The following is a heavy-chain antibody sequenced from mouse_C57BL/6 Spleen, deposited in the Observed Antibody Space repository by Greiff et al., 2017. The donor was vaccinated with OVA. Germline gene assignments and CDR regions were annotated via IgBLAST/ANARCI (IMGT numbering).Heavy chain of an antibody. D-gene: IGHD2-4*01. CDR1: GYTFTSYW. CDR3: ARSHYEYEGDAMDY. Sequence: QVQLQQPGAELVKPGASVKMSCKASGYTFTSYWITWVKQRPGQGLEWIGDIYPGSGSTNYNEKFKSKATLTVDTSSSTAYMQLSSLTSEDSAVYYCARSHYEYEGDAMDYWGQGTSVTVSS. V-gene: IGHV1-55*01. J-gene: IGHJ4*01. CDR2: IYPGSGST.